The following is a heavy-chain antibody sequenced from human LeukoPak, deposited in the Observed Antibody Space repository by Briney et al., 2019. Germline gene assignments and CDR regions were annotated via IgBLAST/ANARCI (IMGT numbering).Heavy chain of an antibody. CDR3: ARDLPLSGYDPNHFDY. Sequence: PSETLSLTCTVSGGSISSYYWSWIRQPAGKGLEWIGRIYTSGSTNYNPSLKSRVTMSVDTSKNQFSLKLSSVTAADTALYYCARDLPLSGYDPNHFDYWGQGTLVTVSS. J-gene: IGHJ4*02. V-gene: IGHV4-4*07. D-gene: IGHD5-12*01. CDR2: IYTSGST. CDR1: GGSISSYY.